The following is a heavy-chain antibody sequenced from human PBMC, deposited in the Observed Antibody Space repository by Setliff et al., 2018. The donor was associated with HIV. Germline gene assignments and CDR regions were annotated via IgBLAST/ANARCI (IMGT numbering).Heavy chain of an antibody. Sequence: PSETLSLTCAVYGGSFSSHYWSWIRQPPGKGLEWIGHIHTSGSSSYNPSLKSRVIISLDTSKNQISLKLNSVTAADTAVYYCARDLLGSSSLVDYWAREPWSPSPQ. V-gene: IGHV4-4*08. CDR2: IHTSGSS. D-gene: IGHD6-6*01. CDR1: GGSFSSHY. CDR3: ARDLLGSSSLVDY. J-gene: IGHJ4*02.